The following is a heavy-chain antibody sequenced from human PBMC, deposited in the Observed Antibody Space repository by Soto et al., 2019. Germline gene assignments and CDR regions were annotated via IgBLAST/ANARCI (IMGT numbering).Heavy chain of an antibody. CDR3: AKDRHYPRDYFHY. J-gene: IGHJ4*02. Sequence: GGSLRLSCAASGFTFISSAISWGRQAPGKGLEWVSAVSANGQGIYYADSVRGRFTISRDNSKNTVFLHMDSLSAEDTAVYYCAKDRHYPRDYFHYWGQGTLVTVSS. D-gene: IGHD3-10*01. V-gene: IGHV3-23*01. CDR1: GFTFISSA. CDR2: VSANGQGI.